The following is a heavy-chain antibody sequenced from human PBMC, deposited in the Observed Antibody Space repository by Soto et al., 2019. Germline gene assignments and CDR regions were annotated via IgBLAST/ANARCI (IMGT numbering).Heavy chain of an antibody. Sequence: QITLKESGPTLLKPTQTLTLTCTFSGFSLSTSAVGVNWIRQPPGKALEWLALIYWNDDKHYSPSLRSRLTITKDTSKNQVVLTMTNTKPVDTATYSCAPGSGCLSDYWGQGTLVTVSS. V-gene: IGHV2-5*01. CDR3: APGSGCLSDY. D-gene: IGHD6-19*01. CDR2: IYWNDDK. CDR1: GFSLSTSAVG. J-gene: IGHJ4*02.